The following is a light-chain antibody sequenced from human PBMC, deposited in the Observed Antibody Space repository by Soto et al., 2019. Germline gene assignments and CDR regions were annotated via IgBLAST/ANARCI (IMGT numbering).Light chain of an antibody. J-gene: IGKJ1*01. Sequence: DIQMTQSTSTLSASVGDRVTVACRASQSVSSWLAWYQQKPGKAPKLLIYKASTLESGVPSNFIGSGSGTEFTLTINSLQPEDFATSYCQQYNSYPWTFGQGTKV. CDR3: QQYNSYPWT. CDR2: KAS. V-gene: IGKV1-5*03. CDR1: QSVSSW.